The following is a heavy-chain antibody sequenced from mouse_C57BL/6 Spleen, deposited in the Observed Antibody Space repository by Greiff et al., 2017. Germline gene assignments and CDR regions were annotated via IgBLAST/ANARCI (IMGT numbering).Heavy chain of an antibody. J-gene: IGHJ4*01. CDR1: GYAFSSSW. Sequence: QVQLQQSGPELVKPGASVKISCKASGYAFSSSWMNWVKQRPGKGLEWIGRIYPGDGDTNYNGKFKGKATLTADKSSSTADMQLSSLTSEDSAVYFCARGGGSSPYYAMDYWGQGTSVTVSS. CDR2: IYPGDGDT. CDR3: ARGGGSSPYYAMDY. D-gene: IGHD1-1*01. V-gene: IGHV1-82*01.